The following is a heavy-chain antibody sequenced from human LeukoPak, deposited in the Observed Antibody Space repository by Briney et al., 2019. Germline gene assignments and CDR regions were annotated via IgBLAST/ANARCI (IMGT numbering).Heavy chain of an antibody. V-gene: IGHV3-23*01. CDR3: AKEFAHTAMVDY. J-gene: IGHJ4*02. Sequence: GGSLRLSCAASGFTFSSYAMNWVRQAPGEGLEWVSAVSASGGSTYYADSVKGRFTISRDNSKSTLYLQMNSLRAEDTAVYYCAKEFAHTAMVDYWGQGTLVTVSS. D-gene: IGHD5-18*01. CDR1: GFTFSSYA. CDR2: VSASGGST.